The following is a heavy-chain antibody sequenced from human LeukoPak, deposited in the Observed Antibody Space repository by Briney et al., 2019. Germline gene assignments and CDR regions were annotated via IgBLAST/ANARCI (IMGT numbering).Heavy chain of an antibody. CDR2: IKSNTDGGTA. V-gene: IGHV3-15*01. Sequence: PGGSLRLSCAASGFTFINAWMSWVRQAPGKGLEWVGRIKSNTDGGTADHGTPVKGRFIISRDDSKNTLYLQMNSLKTEDTAVYYCSTVGPSGGHYPLDSWGQGTLVTVSS. D-gene: IGHD3-10*01. J-gene: IGHJ4*02. CDR1: GFTFINAW. CDR3: STVGPSGGHYPLDS.